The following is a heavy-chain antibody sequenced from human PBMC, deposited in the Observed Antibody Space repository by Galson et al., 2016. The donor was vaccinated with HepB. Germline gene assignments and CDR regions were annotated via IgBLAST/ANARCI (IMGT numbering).Heavy chain of an antibody. D-gene: IGHD2-21*02. CDR3: VRDHSVVPATAYNWFDP. CDR1: GFAFSSHW. Sequence: SLRLSCAASGFAFSSHWMHWVRQAPGKGLMWVARINCDGTISNYADSVKGRFTISRDNAKNTLYLEMNSLRAEDTAVYNCVRDHSVVPATAYNWFDPWGQGTLVTVSS. J-gene: IGHJ5*02. V-gene: IGHV3-74*01. CDR2: INCDGTIS.